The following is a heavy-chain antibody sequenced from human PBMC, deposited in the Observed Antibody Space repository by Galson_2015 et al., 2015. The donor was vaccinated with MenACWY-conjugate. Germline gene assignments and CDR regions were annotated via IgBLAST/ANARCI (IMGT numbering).Heavy chain of an antibody. CDR2: INSDGSSA. D-gene: IGHD2-2*01. CDR3: ATYCSSPSCCANGAY. Sequence: SLRLSCAASGFTFSSYWMHWVRQSPGKGLVWVSRINSDGSSANYADSVKGRFTISRDNAKNTLYLQMNSLRAEDTAVYYCATYCSSPSCCANGAYWGQGTLVTVSS. J-gene: IGHJ4*02. CDR1: GFTFSSYW. V-gene: IGHV3-74*01.